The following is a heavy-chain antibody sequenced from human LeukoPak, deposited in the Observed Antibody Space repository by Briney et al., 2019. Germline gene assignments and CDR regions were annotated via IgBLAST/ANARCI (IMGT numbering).Heavy chain of an antibody. CDR2: VRTRTNNYAT. CDR3: TRLDYGHDY. CDR1: GFTFSVSA. Sequence: PGGSLRLSCAASGFTFSVSAMHWVRQAPGKGLEWIGRVRTRTNNYATGYAASVKVRFTISRDDSKNMAYLQMNSLTTEDTAVYYCTRLDYGHDYWGQGTLVTVSS. V-gene: IGHV3-73*01. J-gene: IGHJ4*02. D-gene: IGHD4/OR15-4a*01.